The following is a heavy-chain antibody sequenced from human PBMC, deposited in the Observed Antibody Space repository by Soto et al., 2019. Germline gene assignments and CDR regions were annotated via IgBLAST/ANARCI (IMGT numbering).Heavy chain of an antibody. J-gene: IGHJ4*02. D-gene: IGHD5-18*01. CDR1: GFTFSDYY. CDR3: ARVEDTAMFENRYFDY. Sequence: GGSLRLSCAASGFTFSDYYMSWIRQAPGEGLEWVSYISSSSSYTNYADSVKGRFTISRDNAKNSLYLQMNSLRAEDTAVYYCARVEDTAMFENRYFDYWGQGTLVTVSS. V-gene: IGHV3-11*06. CDR2: ISSSSSYT.